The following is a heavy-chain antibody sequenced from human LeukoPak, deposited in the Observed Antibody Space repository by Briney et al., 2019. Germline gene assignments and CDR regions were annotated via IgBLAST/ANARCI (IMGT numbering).Heavy chain of an antibody. J-gene: IGHJ4*02. CDR3: AKDASFTMVRGALDY. CDR2: ISSSSSYI. D-gene: IGHD3-10*01. Sequence: GGSLRLSCAASGFTFSSYSMNWVRQAPGKGLEWVSSISSSSSYIYYADSVKGRFTISRDNAKNSLYLQMNSLRAEDTAVYYCAKDASFTMVRGALDYWGQGTLVTVSS. CDR1: GFTFSSYS. V-gene: IGHV3-21*04.